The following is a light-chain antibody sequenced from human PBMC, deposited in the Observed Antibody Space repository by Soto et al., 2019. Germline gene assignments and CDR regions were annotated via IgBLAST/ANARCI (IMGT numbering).Light chain of an antibody. J-gene: IGLJ3*02. Sequence: QSVLTQPPSVSGAPGQRVTISCTGISSNTGAGYDVHWYQQLPGTAPKLLIYANSNWPSGVPDRFSGSKSGTSASLAITGLQAEDEADYYCQSYDSSLSVLWVFGGGTKLTVL. CDR1: SSNTGAGYD. CDR3: QSYDSSLSVLWV. CDR2: ANS. V-gene: IGLV1-40*01.